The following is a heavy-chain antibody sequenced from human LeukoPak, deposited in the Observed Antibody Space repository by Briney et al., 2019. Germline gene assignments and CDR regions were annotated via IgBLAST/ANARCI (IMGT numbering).Heavy chain of an antibody. CDR1: GFTFSSSW. D-gene: IGHD1-1*01. J-gene: IGHJ6*02. CDR3: AREVPNFYYGMDV. Sequence: PGGSLRLSCAASGFTFSSSWMSWVRQAPGRGLQWVANIKQDGSEKYYVDSVKGRFTISRDNAKNSLYLQMNSLRAEDTAVYYCAREVPNFYYGMDVWGQGTTVTVSS. CDR2: IKQDGSEK. V-gene: IGHV3-7*01.